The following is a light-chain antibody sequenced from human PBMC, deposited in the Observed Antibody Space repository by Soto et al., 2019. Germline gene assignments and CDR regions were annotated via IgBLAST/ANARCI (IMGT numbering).Light chain of an antibody. J-gene: IGKJ5*01. Sequence: EIVLTQSPGTLSLSPGQRATLSSRASQSVSSSYLAWYRQKPGQAPRLLIFGASIRATGIPDRFSGSGSGTDFTLTISRLEPEDFAVYYCQQYANSAPITFGQGTRLEIK. CDR1: QSVSSSY. V-gene: IGKV3-20*01. CDR2: GAS. CDR3: QQYANSAPIT.